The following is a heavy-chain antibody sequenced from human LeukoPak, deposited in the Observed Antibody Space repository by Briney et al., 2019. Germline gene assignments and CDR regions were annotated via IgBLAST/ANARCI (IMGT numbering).Heavy chain of an antibody. CDR2: IYYSGST. CDR1: GGSISSGGYY. CDR3: AREWFGENQIDY. J-gene: IGHJ4*02. Sequence: TSQTLSLTCTVSGGSISSGGYYWSWIRQHPGKGLEWIGYIYYSGSTYYNPSLKSRVTISVDTSKNQFSLKLSSVTAADTVVYYCAREWFGENQIDYWGQGTLVTVSS. D-gene: IGHD3-10*01. V-gene: IGHV4-31*03.